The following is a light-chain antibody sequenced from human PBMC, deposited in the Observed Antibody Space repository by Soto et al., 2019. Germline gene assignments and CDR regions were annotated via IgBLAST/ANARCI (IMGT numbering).Light chain of an antibody. CDR2: GIS. V-gene: IGKV3-15*01. CDR1: QSVNSN. CDR3: QQYSKWPIT. Sequence: EMVMTQSPAILSVSPGESATLSCRASQSVNSNYLAWYQQHPGQPPRLLIYGISTRATGIPARFSGSGSGTELSLTISSLQSEDFAVYYCQQYSKWPITFGQGTRLEIK. J-gene: IGKJ5*01.